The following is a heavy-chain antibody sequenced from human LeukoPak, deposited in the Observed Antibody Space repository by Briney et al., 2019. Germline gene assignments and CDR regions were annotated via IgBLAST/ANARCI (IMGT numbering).Heavy chain of an antibody. J-gene: IGHJ4*02. D-gene: IGHD6-13*01. CDR3: ARAVPGPAAGTPSLDY. CDR2: IYHSGST. CDR1: GGSISSNNW. Sequence: PSETLSLTCAVSGGSISSNNWWTWVRPSPGKGLEWIGEIYHSGSTDYNPSLKSRLTISVDKSKNQFSLKLKSLTAADTAFYYCARAVPGPAAGTPSLDYWGQGTLVTVSS. V-gene: IGHV4-4*02.